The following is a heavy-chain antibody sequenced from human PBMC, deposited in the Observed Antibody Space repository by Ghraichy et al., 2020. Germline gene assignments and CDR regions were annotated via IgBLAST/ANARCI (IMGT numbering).Heavy chain of an antibody. CDR1: GFTFSSYG. J-gene: IGHJ4*02. D-gene: IGHD6-19*01. CDR3: AKDSYSSGWYGD. CDR2: ISYDGSNK. Sequence: GGSLRLSCAASGFTFSSYGMHWVRQAPGKGLEWVAVISYDGSNKYYADSVKGRFTISRDNSKNTLYLQMNSLRAEDTAVYYCAKDSYSSGWYGDWGQGTLVTVSS. V-gene: IGHV3-30*18.